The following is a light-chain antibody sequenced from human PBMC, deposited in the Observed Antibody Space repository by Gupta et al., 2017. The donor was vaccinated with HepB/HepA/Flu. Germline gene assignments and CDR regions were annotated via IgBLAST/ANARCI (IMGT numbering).Light chain of an antibody. CDR2: GAS. CDR3: QQYNNWPPVT. Sequence: EIVMTQSPATLSVSPGERATLSCRASQSVRSNLAWYQQKPGQAPRLLIYGASTRATGIPARFSGSGSGTEFTLTISSRQSEDFAVYYCQQYNNWPPVTFGQGTKVEIK. CDR1: QSVRSN. J-gene: IGKJ1*01. V-gene: IGKV3-15*01.